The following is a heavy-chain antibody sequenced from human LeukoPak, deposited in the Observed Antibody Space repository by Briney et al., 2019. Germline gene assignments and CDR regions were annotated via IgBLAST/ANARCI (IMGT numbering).Heavy chain of an antibody. Sequence: KPSETLSLTCTVSGGSISSSSYYWGWIRQPPGKGLEWIGYIYYSGSTNYNPSLKSRVTISVDTSKSRFSLKLSSVTAADTAVYYCAREGVATAHYFDYWGQGTLVTVSS. CDR2: IYYSGST. J-gene: IGHJ4*02. CDR1: GGSISSSSYY. D-gene: IGHD5-18*01. CDR3: AREGVATAHYFDY. V-gene: IGHV4-61*01.